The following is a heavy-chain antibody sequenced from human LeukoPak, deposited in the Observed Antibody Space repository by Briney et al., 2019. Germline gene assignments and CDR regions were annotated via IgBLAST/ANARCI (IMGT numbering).Heavy chain of an antibody. D-gene: IGHD3-10*01. V-gene: IGHV4-34*01. J-gene: IGHJ5*02. CDR3: ARGLRRQWFGETYNWFDP. Sequence: PSETLSLTCAVYGGSFSGYYWSWIRQPPGKGLEWIGEINHSGSTNYNPSLKSRVTISVDTSKNQFSLKLSSVTAADTAVYCCARGLRRQWFGETYNWFDPWGQGTLVTVSS. CDR2: INHSGST. CDR1: GGSFSGYY.